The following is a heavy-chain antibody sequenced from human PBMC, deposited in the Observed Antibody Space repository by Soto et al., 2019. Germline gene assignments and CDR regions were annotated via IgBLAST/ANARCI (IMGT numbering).Heavy chain of an antibody. D-gene: IGHD6-6*01. J-gene: IGHJ4*02. Sequence: ITYYWGGIRQPPGKGLEWIGTISLGGTTYYSPSLKSRLTASLDTSSNQVSLILSSVTVTDTAVYFCVKQAVGSMSSEWGPGTLVT. CDR1: ITYY. CDR2: ISLGGTT. CDR3: VKQAVGSMSSE. V-gene: IGHV4-39*01.